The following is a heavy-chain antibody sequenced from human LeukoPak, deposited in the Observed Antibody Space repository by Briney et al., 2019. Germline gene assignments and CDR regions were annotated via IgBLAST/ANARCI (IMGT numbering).Heavy chain of an antibody. CDR1: GFTFSNYE. V-gene: IGHV3-48*03. Sequence: PGGSLRLSCATSGFTFSNYEMNWVRQAPGKGLEWLSYIGTGGRSIYYADSVKGRFTISRDDVKNSLDLQMDRVRAEDTAVYYCARDEAGATGSFDYWGQGAQVTVSS. D-gene: IGHD1-26*01. J-gene: IGHJ4*02. CDR3: ARDEAGATGSFDY. CDR2: IGTGGRSI.